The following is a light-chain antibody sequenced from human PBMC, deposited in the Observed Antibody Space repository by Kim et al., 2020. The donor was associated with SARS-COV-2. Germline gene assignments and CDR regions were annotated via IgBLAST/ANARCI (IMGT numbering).Light chain of an antibody. V-gene: IGKV1-39*01. J-gene: IGKJ2*01. CDR2: AAS. Sequence: DIQMTQSPSSLSTSVGDIVTITCRASQSISSYLNWYQQKPGKAPKLLIYAASSLQSGVPSRFSGSGSGTDFTLTISSLQPDDFATYYCKQSYSTPYTFGQGTKLEIK. CDR1: QSISSY. CDR3: KQSYSTPYT.